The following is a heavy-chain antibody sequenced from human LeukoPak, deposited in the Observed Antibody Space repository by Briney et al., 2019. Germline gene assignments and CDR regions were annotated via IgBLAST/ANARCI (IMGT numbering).Heavy chain of an antibody. CDR1: GYTFTSYD. D-gene: IGHD3-10*01. Sequence: ASVKVSCKASGYTFTSYDVNWVRQATGQGLEWMGWMNPNSGNTSYAQKFQGRVTMTRHTSISTAYMELSSLRSEDTAVYYCARDSPARGDPPPHWGQGTLVTVSS. CDR2: MNPNSGNT. J-gene: IGHJ1*01. V-gene: IGHV1-8*01. CDR3: ARDSPARGDPPPH.